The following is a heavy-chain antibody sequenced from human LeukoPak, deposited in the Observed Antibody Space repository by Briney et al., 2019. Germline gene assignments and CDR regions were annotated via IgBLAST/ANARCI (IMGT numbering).Heavy chain of an antibody. Sequence: GGSLRLSCAASGFTFSSYWMSWVRQAPGKGLEWVANIKQDGSEKYYVDSVKGRFTISRDNAKNSLYLQMNSLRAEDTAVYYCARDGYYDILTGYPNAFDIWGQGTMVTVSS. CDR1: GFTFSSYW. D-gene: IGHD3-9*01. CDR3: ARDGYYDILTGYPNAFDI. CDR2: IKQDGSEK. J-gene: IGHJ3*02. V-gene: IGHV3-7*01.